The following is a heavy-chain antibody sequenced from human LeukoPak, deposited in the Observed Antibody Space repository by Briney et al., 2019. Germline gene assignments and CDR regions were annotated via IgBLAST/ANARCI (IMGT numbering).Heavy chain of an antibody. D-gene: IGHD6-13*01. CDR2: ISSNGGST. J-gene: IGHJ4*02. Sequence: GESLRLSCAASGFTFSSYAMHWVRQAPGKGLEYVSAISSNGGSTYYANSVKGRFTISRDNSKNTLYLQMGSLRAEDMAVYYCARVKSSSWFYYFDYWGQGTLVTVSS. CDR1: GFTFSSYA. CDR3: ARVKSSSWFYYFDY. V-gene: IGHV3-64*01.